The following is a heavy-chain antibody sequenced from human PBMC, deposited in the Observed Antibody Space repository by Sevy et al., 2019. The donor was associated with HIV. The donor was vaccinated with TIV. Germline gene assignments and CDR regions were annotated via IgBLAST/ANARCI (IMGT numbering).Heavy chain of an antibody. D-gene: IGHD6-13*01. CDR1: GFTFSNAW. V-gene: IGHV3-15*01. J-gene: IGHJ6*02. CDR2: IKSKTDGGTT. CDR3: TTDVAAAYYYGMDV. Sequence: GWSLRLSCAASGFTFSNAWMSWVRQAPGKGLEWVGRIKSKTDGGTTDYAAPVKGRFTISRDDSKNTLYLQMNSLKTEDTAVYYCTTDVAAAYYYGMDVWGQGTTVTVSS.